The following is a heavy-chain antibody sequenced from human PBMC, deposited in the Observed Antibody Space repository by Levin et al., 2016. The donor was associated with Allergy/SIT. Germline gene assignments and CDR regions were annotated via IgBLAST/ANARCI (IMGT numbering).Heavy chain of an antibody. CDR2: INPSGGST. D-gene: IGHD3-22*01. J-gene: IGHJ4*02. V-gene: IGHV1-46*01. Sequence: WVRQAPGQGLEWMGIINPSGGSTSYAQKFQGRVTMTRDTSTSTVYMELSSLRSEDTAVYYCARDFGGFGYYYDSSGYNDYWGQGTLVTVSS. CDR3: ARDFGGFGYYYDSSGYNDY.